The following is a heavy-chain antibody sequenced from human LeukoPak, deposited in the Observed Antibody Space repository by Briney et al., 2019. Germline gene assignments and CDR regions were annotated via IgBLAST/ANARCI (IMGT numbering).Heavy chain of an antibody. V-gene: IGHV1-18*01. Sequence: ASVKVSCKASGYTFTSYGISWVRQVPGQRLEWMGWISAYNGNTNYAQKLQGRVTMTTDTSTSTAYMKLRSLRSDDTAVYYCVAVGGWEFDYWGQGTLVTVSS. CDR1: GYTFTSYG. J-gene: IGHJ4*02. D-gene: IGHD6-19*01. CDR3: VAVGGWEFDY. CDR2: ISAYNGNT.